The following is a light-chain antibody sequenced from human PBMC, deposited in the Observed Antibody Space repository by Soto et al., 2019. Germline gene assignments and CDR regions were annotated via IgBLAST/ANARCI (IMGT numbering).Light chain of an antibody. CDR2: KAS. V-gene: IGKV1-5*03. CDR3: QHYNSYSEA. CDR1: QTISSW. J-gene: IGKJ1*01. Sequence: DIKMTQSPSTLSGSVGDRVTITCRASQTISSWLAWYQQKPGKAPKLLIYKASTLKSGVPSRFSGSGSGKEFTLTISSLQPDDFATYYCQHYNSYSEAFGQGSKVEIX.